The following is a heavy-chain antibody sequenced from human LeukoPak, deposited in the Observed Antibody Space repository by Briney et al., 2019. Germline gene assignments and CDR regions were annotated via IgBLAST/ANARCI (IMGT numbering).Heavy chain of an antibody. CDR1: GFTFSNAW. Sequence: PGGSLRLSCAASGFTFSNAWMSWVRQAPGKGLEWVANIKQDGSEKYYVDSVRGRFTISRDNAKNSLYLQMNSLRAEDTAMYYCARGGGLDIWGQGTMVTVSS. J-gene: IGHJ3*02. CDR3: ARGGGLDI. CDR2: IKQDGSEK. V-gene: IGHV3-7*03.